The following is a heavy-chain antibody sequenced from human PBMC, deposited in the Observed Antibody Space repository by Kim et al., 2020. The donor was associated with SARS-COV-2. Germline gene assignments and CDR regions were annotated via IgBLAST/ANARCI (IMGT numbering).Heavy chain of an antibody. D-gene: IGHD3-10*01. J-gene: IGHJ3*01. CDR2: ISSSSSYI. Sequence: GGSLRLSCAASGFTFSSYSMNWVRQAPGKGLEWVSSISSSSSYIYYADSVKARFTISRDNAKNSLYLQMNSLRAEDTAVYYCASDITMVRVTWGQGTMVTVSS. V-gene: IGHV3-21*01. CDR1: GFTFSSYS. CDR3: ASDITMVRVT.